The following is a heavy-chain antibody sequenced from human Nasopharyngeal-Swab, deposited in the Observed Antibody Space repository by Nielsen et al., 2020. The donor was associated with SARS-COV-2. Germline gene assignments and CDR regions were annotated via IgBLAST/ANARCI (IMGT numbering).Heavy chain of an antibody. CDR1: GGSFNGFY. J-gene: IGHJ6*02. CDR3: ARAGRVGDAYTGLDV. D-gene: IGHD5-24*01. CDR2: INHNERT. Sequence: SETQSLTCSVSGGSFNGFYWNWIRQAPGKGLEWIGEINHNERTNYNPSLKSRIAMLVDTSNNQVSLKVSSVSAGDTAVYYCARAGRVGDAYTGLDVWGQGTTVTVSS. V-gene: IGHV4-34*01.